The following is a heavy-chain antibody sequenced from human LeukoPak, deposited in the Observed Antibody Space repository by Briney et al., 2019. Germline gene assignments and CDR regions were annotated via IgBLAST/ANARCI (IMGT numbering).Heavy chain of an antibody. J-gene: IGHJ5*02. V-gene: IGHV1-69*13. Sequence: SVKVSCKASGYTFTSYDINWVRQAPGQGLEWMGGLSPVLATYAQKFQGRVTITADESTDTVYMELGSLTSEDTATYFCARDREISARPGGWFDPWGQGTLVTVSS. CDR1: GYTFTSYD. CDR2: LSPVLA. D-gene: IGHD6-6*01. CDR3: ARDREISARPGGWFDP.